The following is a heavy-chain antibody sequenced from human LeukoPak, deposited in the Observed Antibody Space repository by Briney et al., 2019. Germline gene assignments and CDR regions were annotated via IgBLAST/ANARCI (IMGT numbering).Heavy chain of an antibody. CDR3: ASGYSSSWYVGY. D-gene: IGHD6-13*01. CDR1: GGTFSSYA. V-gene: IGHV1-69*13. Sequence: SVKVSCKASGGTFSSYAISWVRQAPGQGLEWMGGIIPIFGTANYAQKFQGRVTITADESTSTAYMELSSLRSEDTAVYYCASGYSSSWYVGYWGQGTLVTVSS. CDR2: IIPIFGTA. J-gene: IGHJ4*02.